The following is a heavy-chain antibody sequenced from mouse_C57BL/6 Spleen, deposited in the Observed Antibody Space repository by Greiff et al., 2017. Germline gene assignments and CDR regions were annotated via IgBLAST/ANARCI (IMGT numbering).Heavy chain of an antibody. CDR3: TRDYGSSYRFAY. J-gene: IGHJ3*01. CDR2: IYPGNSDT. CDR1: GYTFTSYW. D-gene: IGHD1-1*01. Sequence: EVQLKESGTVLARPGASVKMSCKTSGYTFTSYWMHWVKQRPGQGLEWIGAIYPGNSDTSYNQKFKGKANLTAVTSASTAYMELSSLTNEDSAVYYCTRDYGSSYRFAYWGQGTLVTVSA. V-gene: IGHV1-5*01.